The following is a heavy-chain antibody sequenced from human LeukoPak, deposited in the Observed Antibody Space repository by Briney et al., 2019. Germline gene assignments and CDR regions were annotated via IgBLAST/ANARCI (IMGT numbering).Heavy chain of an antibody. CDR3: VRAWDY. Sequence: GGSLRLSCAASGFTFSRYWMYWVRQAPGKGLLWVSHIDSDGSITNYADYVKGRFTVSRDNAKNTVYLQMDSLRAEDTAVYYCVRAWDYWGQGTLVTVSS. CDR1: GFTFSRYW. V-gene: IGHV3-74*01. J-gene: IGHJ4*02. CDR2: IDSDGSIT. D-gene: IGHD1-26*01.